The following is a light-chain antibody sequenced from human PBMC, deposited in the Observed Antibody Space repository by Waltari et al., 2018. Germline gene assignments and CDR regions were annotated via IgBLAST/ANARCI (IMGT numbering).Light chain of an antibody. CDR1: QSVLYSSSNKSY. V-gene: IGKV4-1*01. CDR2: WAS. Sequence: DIVMTQSPDSLAVSLGERATINCKSSQSVLYSSSNKSYLTWYQQKPGQPPKLLIYWASTRESGVPDRFSGSGSGTDFTLTISSLQAEDVAVYYCHQYYSTPWTFGQVTKVEIK. CDR3: HQYYSTPWT. J-gene: IGKJ1*01.